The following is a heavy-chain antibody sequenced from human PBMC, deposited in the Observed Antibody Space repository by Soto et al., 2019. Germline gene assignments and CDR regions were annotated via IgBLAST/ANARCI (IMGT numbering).Heavy chain of an antibody. CDR3: AREGIAVAGTVAFDI. CDR1: GFTFSSYS. V-gene: IGHV3-48*02. D-gene: IGHD6-19*01. J-gene: IGHJ3*02. Sequence: PGGSLRLSCAASGFTFSSYSMNWVRQAPGKGLEWVSYISSSSSTIYYADSVKGRFTISRDNAKNSLYLQMNSLRDEDTAVYYCAREGIAVAGTVAFDIWGQGTMVTVSS. CDR2: ISSSSSTI.